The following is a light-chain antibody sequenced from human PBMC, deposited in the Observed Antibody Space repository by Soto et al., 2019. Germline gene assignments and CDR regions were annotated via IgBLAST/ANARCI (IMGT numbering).Light chain of an antibody. Sequence: QSVLTQPPSASGTPGQRVTISCSGSSSNIGSNSVNWYQELPGTAPKLLIYSNNQRPSGVPDRFSGSKSGTSASLAISGLQSEDEADYYCAAWDNSLTVLYDFGTGPKLTVL. J-gene: IGLJ1*01. CDR2: SNN. V-gene: IGLV1-44*01. CDR1: SSNIGSNS. CDR3: AAWDNSLTVLYD.